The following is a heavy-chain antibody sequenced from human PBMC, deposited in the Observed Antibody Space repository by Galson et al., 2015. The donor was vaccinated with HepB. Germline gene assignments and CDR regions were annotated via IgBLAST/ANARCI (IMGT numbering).Heavy chain of an antibody. CDR3: AKDRHGEYQLLSGGWGDYYGMDV. Sequence: SLRLSCAASGFTFSSYAMSWVRQAPGKGLEWVSAISGSGGSTYYADSVKGRFTISRDNSKNTLYLQMNSLRAEDTAVYYCAKDRHGEYQLLSGGWGDYYGMDVWGQGTTVTVSS. CDR2: ISGSGGST. V-gene: IGHV3-23*01. CDR1: GFTFSSYA. J-gene: IGHJ6*02. D-gene: IGHD2-2*01.